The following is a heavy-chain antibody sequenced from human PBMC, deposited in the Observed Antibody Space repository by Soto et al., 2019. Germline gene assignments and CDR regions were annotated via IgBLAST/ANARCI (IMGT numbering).Heavy chain of an antibody. Sequence: QVQLQESGPGLVKPSQTLSLTCTVSGGSISSGGYYWSWIRQHPGKGLEWIGYIYYSGSTYYNPSLKSRVTTSVDTSKNQCSLKLSSVTAADTAVYYCARDREYYDSSGYFDYWGQGTLVTVSS. CDR3: ARDREYYDSSGYFDY. CDR2: IYYSGST. D-gene: IGHD3-22*01. J-gene: IGHJ4*02. V-gene: IGHV4-31*03. CDR1: GGSISSGGYY.